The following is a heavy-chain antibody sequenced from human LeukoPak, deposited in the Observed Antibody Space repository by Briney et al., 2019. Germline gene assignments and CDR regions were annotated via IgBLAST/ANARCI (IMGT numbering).Heavy chain of an antibody. CDR2: INWNGGST. CDR3: AREFSNYSPYFDY. D-gene: IGHD4-11*01. CDR1: GFTFSDYY. Sequence: GGSLRLSCAASGFTFSDYYMSWIRPAPGKGLEWVSGINWNGGSTGYADSLKGRFTISRDNAKNSLYLQMNGLRAEDTALYYCAREFSNYSPYFDYWGQGTLVTVSS. J-gene: IGHJ4*02. V-gene: IGHV3-20*04.